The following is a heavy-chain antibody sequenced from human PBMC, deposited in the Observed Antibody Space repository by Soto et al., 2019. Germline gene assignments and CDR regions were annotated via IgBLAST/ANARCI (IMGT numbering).Heavy chain of an antibody. V-gene: IGHV4-39*01. CDR2: IYYSGST. CDR3: ARWVRGDNWNYGWYCDL. Sequence: TSETQSLTCPVSGGSIRSTSSYWDWIRQPPGKGLEWIGSIYYSGSTYYNPSLKSRVTISVDTSKNQFSLKLSSVTAADTAVYYCARWVRGDNWNYGWYCDLCGRGTLVTVSS. D-gene: IGHD1-7*01. CDR1: GGSIRSTSSY. J-gene: IGHJ2*01.